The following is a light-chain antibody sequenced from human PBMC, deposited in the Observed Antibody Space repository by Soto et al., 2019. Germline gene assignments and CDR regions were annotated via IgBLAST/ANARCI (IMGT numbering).Light chain of an antibody. J-gene: IGKJ1*01. CDR3: QQYDTSPRT. V-gene: IGKV3-20*01. CDR1: QTISSGY. CDR2: AAS. Sequence: IVLTQPPGTLSLPPEAGATLSCRPSQTISSGYVAWYQQKPGQAHRILIYAASSRATGIPDRFSGSGSGTDFTLTISRLEPEDFAVYYCQQYDTSPRTFGQGTKVDIK.